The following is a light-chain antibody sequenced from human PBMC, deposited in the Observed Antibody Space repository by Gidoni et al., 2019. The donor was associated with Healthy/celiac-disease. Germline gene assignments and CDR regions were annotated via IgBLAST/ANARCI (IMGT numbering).Light chain of an antibody. J-gene: IGLJ1*01. CDR3: QSYDSSLSGYV. V-gene: IGLV1-40*01. CDR1: SYNIVAGND. Sequence: VTTIGTGSSYNIVAGNDVNGDQHRPGTAPKLLIYGNINRPSGVPDRFSGSKSGTSASLAITGLQAEDEADYYCQSYDSSLSGYVFGTGTKVTVL. CDR2: GNI.